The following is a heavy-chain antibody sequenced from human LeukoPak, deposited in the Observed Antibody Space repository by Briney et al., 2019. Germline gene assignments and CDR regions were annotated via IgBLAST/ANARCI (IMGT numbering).Heavy chain of an antibody. V-gene: IGHV4-59*08. Sequence: SETLSLTCNVSGGSISGYHWSWIRQPPGKGLEWLGYIYYSGSSNYNPSLKSRVTMSADTSKNQFSLKLSSVTAADTAVYYCARVRILAAAGTIDYWGQGTLVTVSS. CDR2: IYYSGSS. J-gene: IGHJ4*02. D-gene: IGHD6-13*01. CDR1: GGSISGYH. CDR3: ARVRILAAAGTIDY.